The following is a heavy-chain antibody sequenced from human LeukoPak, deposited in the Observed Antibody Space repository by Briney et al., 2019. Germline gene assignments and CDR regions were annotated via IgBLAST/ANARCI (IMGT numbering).Heavy chain of an antibody. CDR1: GYTFTSYG. V-gene: IGHV1-18*01. CDR2: ISAYNGNT. J-gene: IGHJ6*02. Sequence: ASVKVSCKASGYTFTSYGISWVRQAPGQGLEWMGWISAYNGNTNYAQKLQGRVTMTTDTSTSTAYMELRSLRSDDTAVYYCAREPSQPKGIAAHQTNYGMDVWGQGTTVTVSS. CDR3: AREPSQPKGIAAHQTNYGMDV. D-gene: IGHD6-6*01.